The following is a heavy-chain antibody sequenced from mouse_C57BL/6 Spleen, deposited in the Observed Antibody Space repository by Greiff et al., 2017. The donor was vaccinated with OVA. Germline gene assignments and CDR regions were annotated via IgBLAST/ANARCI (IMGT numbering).Heavy chain of an antibody. Sequence: DVMLVESGGGLVKPGGSLKLSCAASGFTFSDYGMHWVRQAPEKGLEWVAYISSGSSTIYYADTVKGRFTISRDNAKNTLFLQMTSLRSEDTAMYYCARASYYYGSSYFDYWGQGTTLTVSS. V-gene: IGHV5-17*01. J-gene: IGHJ2*01. CDR1: GFTFSDYG. CDR2: ISSGSSTI. CDR3: ARASYYYGSSYFDY. D-gene: IGHD1-1*01.